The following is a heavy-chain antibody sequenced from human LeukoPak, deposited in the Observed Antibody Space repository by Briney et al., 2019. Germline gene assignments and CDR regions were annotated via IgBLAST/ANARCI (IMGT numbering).Heavy chain of an antibody. CDR1: GFTFSDYY. V-gene: IGHV3-11*01. CDR2: ISNGGNII. D-gene: IGHD3-16*01. J-gene: IGHJ1*01. CDR3: AKDDAWGRYKD. Sequence: PGGSLRLSCAASGFTFSDYYMSWIRQAPGKGLEWVSYISNGGNIINYADSVKGRFTISRDNAKNSLYLQMNSLRGDDTAVYYCAKDDAWGRYKDWGQGTLVTVS.